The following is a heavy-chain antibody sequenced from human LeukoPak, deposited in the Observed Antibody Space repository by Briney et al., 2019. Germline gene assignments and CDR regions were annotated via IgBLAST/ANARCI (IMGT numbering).Heavy chain of an antibody. CDR2: ISSSSSYT. CDR1: GFTFSDHH. Sequence: GGSLRLSCAASGFTFSDHHMSWIRQAPGKGLEWVSYISSSSSYTNYADSVKGRFTISRDNAKNSLYLQMNSLRAEDTAVYYCARDWGMGPGTDYWGQGILVTVSS. CDR3: ARDWGMGPGTDY. V-gene: IGHV3-11*06. D-gene: IGHD6-13*01. J-gene: IGHJ4*02.